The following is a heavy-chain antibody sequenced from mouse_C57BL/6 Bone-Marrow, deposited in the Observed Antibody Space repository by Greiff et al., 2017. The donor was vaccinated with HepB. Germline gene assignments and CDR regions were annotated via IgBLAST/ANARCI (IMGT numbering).Heavy chain of an antibody. V-gene: IGHV5-9-1*02. CDR3: TRALYYGSDWFAY. Sequence: EVKLMESGEGLVKPGGSLKLSCAASGFTFSSYAMSWVRQTPEKRLEWVAYISSGGDYTYYADTVKGRFTISTDNARNTRYLQMSSLKSEDTAMYYCTRALYYGSDWFAYWGQGTLVTVSA. CDR2: ISSGGDYT. CDR1: GFTFSSYA. D-gene: IGHD1-1*01. J-gene: IGHJ3*01.